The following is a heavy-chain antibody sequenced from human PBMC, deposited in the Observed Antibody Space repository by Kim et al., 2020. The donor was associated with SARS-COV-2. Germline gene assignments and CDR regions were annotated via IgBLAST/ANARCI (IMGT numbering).Heavy chain of an antibody. CDR1: GFTFSSYG. D-gene: IGHD3-3*01. V-gene: IGHV3-30*18. CDR2: ISYDGSNK. CDR3: AKEVGYYTH. Sequence: GGSLRLSCAASGFTFSSYGMHWVRQAPGKGLEWVAVISYDGSNKYYADSVKGRFTISRDNSKNTLYLQMNSLRAEDTAVYYCAKEVGYYTHWGQGTLVTVSS. J-gene: IGHJ4*02.